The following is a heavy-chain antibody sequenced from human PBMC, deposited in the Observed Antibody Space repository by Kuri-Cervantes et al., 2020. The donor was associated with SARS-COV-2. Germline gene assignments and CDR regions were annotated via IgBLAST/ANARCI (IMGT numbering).Heavy chain of an antibody. CDR1: GFSLSTSGMC. Sequence: SGPTLVKPTQTLTLTCTFSGFSLSTSGMCVSWIRQPPGKALEWLARIDWDDDKYYSTSLKTRLTISKDTSKSQVVLTMTNMDPVDTATYYCARMRGYYYYYGMDVWGQGTTVTVSS. CDR3: ARMRGYYYYYGMDV. CDR2: IDWDDDK. V-gene: IGHV2-70*11. J-gene: IGHJ6*02.